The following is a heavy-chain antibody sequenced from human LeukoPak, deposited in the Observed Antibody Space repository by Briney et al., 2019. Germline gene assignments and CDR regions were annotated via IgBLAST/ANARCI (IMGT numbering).Heavy chain of an antibody. CDR2: INPNSGGT. J-gene: IGHJ5*02. CDR1: GYTFTGYY. CDR3: ARDAHYYDSSGYYGFDP. V-gene: IGHV1-2*02. Sequence: ASVKVSCKASGYTFTGYYMHWVRQAPGQGLEWMGWINPNSGGTNYAQKFQGRVTMTRDTSISTAYMELSRLRSDDTAVYYCARDAHYYDSSGYYGFDPWGQGTLVTVSS. D-gene: IGHD3-22*01.